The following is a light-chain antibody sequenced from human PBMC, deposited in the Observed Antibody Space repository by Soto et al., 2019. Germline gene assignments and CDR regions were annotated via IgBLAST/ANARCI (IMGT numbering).Light chain of an antibody. J-gene: IGLJ1*01. CDR3: QSYDSSLSGYV. V-gene: IGLV1-40*01. CDR1: SSNIGAGYD. Sequence: QSVLTQPPSVSGAPGQRVTISCTGSSSNIGAGYDVHWYQQLPGTAPKVLIHGNSNRPSGVPDRFSGSKSGTSASLAITGLQAEDEADYYRQSYDSSLSGYVFGTGTKVTVL. CDR2: GNS.